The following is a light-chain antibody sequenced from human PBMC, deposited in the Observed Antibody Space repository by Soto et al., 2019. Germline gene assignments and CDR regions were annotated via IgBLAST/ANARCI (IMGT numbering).Light chain of an antibody. CDR3: SSYTSSSPLYV. CDR1: SSDVGGYNY. CDR2: DVT. J-gene: IGLJ1*01. Sequence: QSALTQPASVSGSPGQSITISCTGTSSDVGGYNYVSWYQQHPGKAPKLMIYDVTNRPSGVSNRFSGSKSGNTASLTFFGFQAEDEAVYSCSSYTSSSPLYVFGTGTKVTAL. V-gene: IGLV2-14*03.